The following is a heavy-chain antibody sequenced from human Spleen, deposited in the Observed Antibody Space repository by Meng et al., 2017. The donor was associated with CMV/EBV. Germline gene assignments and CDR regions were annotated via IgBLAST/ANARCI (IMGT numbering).Heavy chain of an antibody. D-gene: IGHD3-3*01. Sequence: GGSLRLSCAASGFTLRRYDMYRVRQAPGKGLEWVAVISYDGSSEYYIESVKGRFTISIDNSKNTLYLQMNSLRPEDTAVYYCAKGPSVFWSGFPDTYYLEFWRQGTLVTVSS. CDR2: ISYDGSSE. V-gene: IGHV3-30*18. J-gene: IGHJ4*02. CDR3: AKGPSVFWSGFPDTYYLEF. CDR1: GFTLRRYD.